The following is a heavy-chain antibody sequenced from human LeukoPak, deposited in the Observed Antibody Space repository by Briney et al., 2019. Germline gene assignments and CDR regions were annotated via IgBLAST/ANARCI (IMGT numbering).Heavy chain of an antibody. V-gene: IGHV3-11*01. CDR1: GFTFSDYY. J-gene: IGHJ4*02. CDR2: ISSSGTTI. CDR3: ARGIRQYAKSYFDY. D-gene: IGHD4-11*01. Sequence: GGSLRLSCAASGFTFSDYYMSWIRQAPGKGLEWGSYISSSGTTIYYTDSVKGRFTISRDNAKNSLYLQMNSLRAEDTAVYYCARGIRQYAKSYFDYWGQGSLVPVSS.